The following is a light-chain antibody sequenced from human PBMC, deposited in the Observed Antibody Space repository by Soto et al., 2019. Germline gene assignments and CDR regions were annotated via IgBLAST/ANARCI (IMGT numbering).Light chain of an antibody. J-gene: IGLJ1*01. CDR1: SSDVGGYNY. CDR3: SSYTSSTGDV. Sequence: QSALTQPASVSGSPGQSITISCTGTSSDVGGYNYVSWYQLHPGKAPKLILYEVTNRPSGVSDRFSGSKSGNTASLTISGLQAEDEADYYCSSYTSSTGDVFGSGTKVTVL. CDR2: EVT. V-gene: IGLV2-14*01.